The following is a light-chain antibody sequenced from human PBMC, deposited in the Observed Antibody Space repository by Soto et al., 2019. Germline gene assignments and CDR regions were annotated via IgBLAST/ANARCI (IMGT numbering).Light chain of an antibody. CDR3: SSYTSSSTPYV. J-gene: IGLJ1*01. CDR1: SNDVGGYNY. V-gene: IGLV2-14*01. CDR2: DVS. Sequence: QSVLTQPASVSGSPGQSITISCTGTSNDVGGYNYVSWYQQHPGKAPKLMIYDVSNRPSGVSNRFSGSKSGNTASLTISGLQAEDEADYYCSSYTSSSTPYVFGTRTKVTVL.